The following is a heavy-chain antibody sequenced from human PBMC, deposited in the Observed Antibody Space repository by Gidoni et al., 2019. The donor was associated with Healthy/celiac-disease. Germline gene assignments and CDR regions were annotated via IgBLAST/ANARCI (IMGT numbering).Heavy chain of an antibody. Sequence: QVQLQESGPGLVKPSQTLSLTCPVSGGSISSGSYYWSWTRQPAGKGLEWIGRIYTSGSTNYNPSLKSRVTMSVDTSKNQFSLKLSSVTAADTAVYYCARLAGYGGEFDYWGQGTLVTVSS. J-gene: IGHJ4*02. CDR1: GGSISSGSYY. CDR3: ARLAGYGGEFDY. CDR2: IYTSGST. D-gene: IGHD4-17*01. V-gene: IGHV4-61*02.